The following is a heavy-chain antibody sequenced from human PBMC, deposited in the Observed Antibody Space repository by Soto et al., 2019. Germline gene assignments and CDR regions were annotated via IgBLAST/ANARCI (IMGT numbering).Heavy chain of an antibody. Sequence: EVQLLESGGGLVQPGGSLRLSCAASGFTFSSYAMRWVRQAPVKGLEWVSAISGSGGSTSYADSVKGRFTISRDNSKNTLYLQMNSLRAEDTAVYYCARRGSGSDYDYWGQGTLVTVSS. J-gene: IGHJ4*02. D-gene: IGHD1-26*01. CDR3: ARRGSGSDYDY. V-gene: IGHV3-23*01. CDR1: GFTFSSYA. CDR2: ISGSGGST.